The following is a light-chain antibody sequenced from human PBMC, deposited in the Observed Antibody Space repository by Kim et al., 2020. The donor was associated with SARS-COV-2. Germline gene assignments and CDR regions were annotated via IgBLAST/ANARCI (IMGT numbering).Light chain of an antibody. V-gene: IGLV3-1*01. Sequence: SYELTQPPSVSVSPGQTASITCSGDKLGNKYACWYRQKPGQSPVLIIYQDTRRPSGIPERFSGSNSGNTATLTISGTQAMDEADYYCQAWDSNTGVFGGGTQLTVL. J-gene: IGLJ2*01. CDR2: QDT. CDR1: KLGNKY. CDR3: QAWDSNTGV.